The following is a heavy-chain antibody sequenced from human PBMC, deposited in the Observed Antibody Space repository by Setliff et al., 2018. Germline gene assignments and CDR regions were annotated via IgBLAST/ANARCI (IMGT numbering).Heavy chain of an antibody. D-gene: IGHD2-21*01. CDR2: INHSGST. Sequence: SETLSLTCVVYGGSFSGYQWSWIRQSPGKGLEWIGEINHSGSTNYNPSLKSRVSMSVEKSKNQFSLKLTSVTAADTAVYYCARAQVVFAISAPVWYFELWGRGIQVTVSS. V-gene: IGHV4-34*01. J-gene: IGHJ2*01. CDR1: GGSFSGYQ. CDR3: ARAQVVFAISAPVWYFEL.